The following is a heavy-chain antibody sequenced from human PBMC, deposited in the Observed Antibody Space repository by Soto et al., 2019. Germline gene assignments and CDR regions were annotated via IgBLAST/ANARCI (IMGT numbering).Heavy chain of an antibody. CDR1: GYTFTSYA. D-gene: IGHD3-16*02. CDR3: AREAYHDYVWGSYRPSDFDY. CDR2: INAGNGNT. V-gene: IGHV1-3*01. J-gene: IGHJ4*02. Sequence: ASVKVSCKASGYTFTSYAMHWVRQAPGQRLEWMGWINAGNGNTKYSQKFQGRVTITRDTSASTAYIELSSLRSEDTAVYYCAREAYHDYVWGSYRPSDFDYWGQGPLVTVSS.